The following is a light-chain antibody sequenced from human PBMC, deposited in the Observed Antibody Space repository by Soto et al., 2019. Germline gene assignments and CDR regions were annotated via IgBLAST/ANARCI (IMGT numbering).Light chain of an antibody. CDR3: QQYTNWPRT. Sequence: EIVMTQSPATLSVSPGERATLSCRASQSVGINLAWYQQKSGLAPRLLIYGASTRATDLPVRFSGSGSGTDFTLTITSLQSEDFAVYYCQQYTNWPRTFGQGTKVEIK. V-gene: IGKV3-15*01. J-gene: IGKJ1*01. CDR1: QSVGIN. CDR2: GAS.